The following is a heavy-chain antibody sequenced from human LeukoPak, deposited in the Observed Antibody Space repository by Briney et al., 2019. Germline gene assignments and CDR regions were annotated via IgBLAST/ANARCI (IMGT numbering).Heavy chain of an antibody. CDR1: GFTFSSYA. J-gene: IGHJ6*04. V-gene: IGHV3-23*01. D-gene: IGHD4-17*01. Sequence: GGSLRLSCAASGFTFSSYAMSWVRQAPGKGLEWVSAISGSGGSTYYADPVKGRFTISRDNSKNTLYLQMNSLRAEDTAVYYCARDLDTTVTMKGMDVWGKGTTVTVSS. CDR3: ARDLDTTVTMKGMDV. CDR2: ISGSGGST.